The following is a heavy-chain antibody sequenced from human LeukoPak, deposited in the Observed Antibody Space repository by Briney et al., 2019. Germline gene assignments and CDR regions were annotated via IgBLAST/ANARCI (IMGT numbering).Heavy chain of an antibody. CDR2: IYYSGST. V-gene: IGHV4-61*01. CDR1: GGSISSGSYY. D-gene: IGHD5-18*01. Sequence: SETLSLTCTVSGGSISSGSYYWSWIRQPPGKGLEWIGYIYYSGSTNNNPSLKSRVTISVDKSKNQISLKLSSVTAADTAVYYCARGVSRGYSYGRYYMDVWGKGTTVTVSS. J-gene: IGHJ6*03. CDR3: ARGVSRGYSYGRYYMDV.